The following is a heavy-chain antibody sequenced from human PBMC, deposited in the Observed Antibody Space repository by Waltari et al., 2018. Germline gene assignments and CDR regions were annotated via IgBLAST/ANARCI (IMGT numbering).Heavy chain of an antibody. D-gene: IGHD3-22*01. CDR3: ARTWNWVYDS. CDR2: VITGTDYK. CDR1: EVTLSSYT. V-gene: IGHV3-21*01. Sequence: EVRLVESGGGLVKPGGSLRLSCAASEVTLSSYTMNWVRLPPRKGLEWIASVITGTDYKFYADSVKDRFSISRDNAKNSLYLQMDSLTADDTALYYCARTWNWVYDSWGQGTPVTVSS. J-gene: IGHJ1*01.